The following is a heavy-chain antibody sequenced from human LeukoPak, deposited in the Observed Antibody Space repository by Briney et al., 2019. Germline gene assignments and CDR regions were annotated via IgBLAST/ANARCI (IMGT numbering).Heavy chain of an antibody. CDR2: IYHSGST. Sequence: SETLSLTCTVSGYSISSGYYWGGIRQPPGKGLEWIGSIYHSGSTYYNPSLKSRVTISVDTSKNQFSLKLSSVTAADTAVYYCARELTLNYDILTGYYYFDYWGQGTLVTVSS. D-gene: IGHD3-9*01. V-gene: IGHV4-38-2*02. CDR3: ARELTLNYDILTGYYYFDY. J-gene: IGHJ4*02. CDR1: GYSISSGYY.